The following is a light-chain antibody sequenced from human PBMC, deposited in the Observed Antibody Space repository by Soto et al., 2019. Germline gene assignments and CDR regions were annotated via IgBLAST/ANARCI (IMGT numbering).Light chain of an antibody. V-gene: IGLV2-14*01. CDR1: SSDVGFSNY. J-gene: IGLJ1*01. CDR3: SSYTSSSTDV. Sequence: QSVLPQPASVSGSPGQSITISCTGTSSDVGFSNYVFWYQQHPGKAPKLIISDVSNRPSGVSNRFSGSKSGNTASLTISGLQAEDEADYYCSSYTSSSTDVFGTGTKVTV. CDR2: DVS.